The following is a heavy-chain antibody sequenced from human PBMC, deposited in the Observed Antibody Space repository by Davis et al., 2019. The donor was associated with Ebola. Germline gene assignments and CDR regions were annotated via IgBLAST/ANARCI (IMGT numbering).Heavy chain of an antibody. Sequence: ASVKVSCKASGYTLTTHGITWVRQAPGQGLEWMGWISPYNGYTSYAQKLQDRVTMTTDTSTSTAYMELRSLRSGDTAIYYCARAALSFDYWGQGTLVTVSS. CDR2: ISPYNGYT. V-gene: IGHV1-18*04. J-gene: IGHJ4*02. CDR3: ARAALSFDY. CDR1: GYTLTTHG.